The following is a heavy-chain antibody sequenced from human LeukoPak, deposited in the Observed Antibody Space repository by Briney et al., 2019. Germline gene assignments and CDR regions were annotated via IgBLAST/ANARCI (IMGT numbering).Heavy chain of an antibody. Sequence: PGGSLRLPCAASGFTLSDYYMSWIRQAPGSGLEWVSYISNSGSTIHYADSVKGRFTISRDSAKNSLYLQMNDLRAEDTAMYYCARDQAQFGPWGQGTLVTVSS. CDR3: ARDQAQFGP. J-gene: IGHJ5*02. CDR2: ISNSGSTI. CDR1: GFTLSDYY. V-gene: IGHV3-11*01.